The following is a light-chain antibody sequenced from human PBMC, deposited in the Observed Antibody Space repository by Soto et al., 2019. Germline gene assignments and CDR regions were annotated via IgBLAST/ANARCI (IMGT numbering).Light chain of an antibody. Sequence: DIQMTQSTSSLSASVGDRVTITCQASQDISNYLNWYQQKPGKAPKLLIYDASNLETGVPSRFSGSGSGTDFTLTISSLQPDDFATYYCQQYKSYSITFGQGTRLEIK. CDR2: DAS. J-gene: IGKJ5*01. CDR3: QQYKSYSIT. CDR1: QDISNY. V-gene: IGKV1-33*01.